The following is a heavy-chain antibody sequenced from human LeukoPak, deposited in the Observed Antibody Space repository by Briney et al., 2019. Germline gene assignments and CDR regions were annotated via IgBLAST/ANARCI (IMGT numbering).Heavy chain of an antibody. V-gene: IGHV5-51*01. D-gene: IGHD2-15*01. Sequence: GESLKISCKGSGYSFTSYWIGWVRQMPGKGLEWMGTIYPGDSDTRYSPSFQGQVTISADKSISTAYLQWSSLKASDTAMYYCARPYCSGGSCYSFSFDYWGQGTLVTVSS. CDR2: IYPGDSDT. CDR1: GYSFTSYW. CDR3: ARPYCSGGSCYSFSFDY. J-gene: IGHJ4*02.